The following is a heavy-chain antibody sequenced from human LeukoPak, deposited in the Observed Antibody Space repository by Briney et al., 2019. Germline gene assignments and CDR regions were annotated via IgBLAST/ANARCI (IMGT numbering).Heavy chain of an antibody. V-gene: IGHV1-69*05. Sequence: SVKVSCKASGGTSSIYAISWVRQAPGQGLEWMGGIIPIFGTANYAQKFQGRVTITTDESTSTAYMELSSLRSEDTAVYYCARGDDYHDTSGYYYVSAYWGRGTLVAVSS. D-gene: IGHD3-22*01. CDR2: IIPIFGTA. J-gene: IGHJ4*02. CDR3: ARGDDYHDTSGYYYVSAY. CDR1: GGTSSIYA.